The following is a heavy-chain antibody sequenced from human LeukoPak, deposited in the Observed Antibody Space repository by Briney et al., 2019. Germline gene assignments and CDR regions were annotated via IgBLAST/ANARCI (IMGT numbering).Heavy chain of an antibody. J-gene: IGHJ3*02. CDR2: IIPIFGTA. CDR3: ARRSDSSGYHDAFDI. Sequence: SVKVSCKASGGTFSSYAISWVRQAPGQGLEWMGGIIPIFGTANYAQKFQGRVTITADESTSTAYMELSSLRSEDTAVYYCARRSDSSGYHDAFDIWGQGTMVTVSS. V-gene: IGHV1-69*13. CDR1: GGTFSSYA. D-gene: IGHD3-22*01.